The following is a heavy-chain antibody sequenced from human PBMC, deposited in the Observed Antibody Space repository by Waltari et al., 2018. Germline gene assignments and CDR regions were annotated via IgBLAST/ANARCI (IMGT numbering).Heavy chain of an antibody. V-gene: IGHV1-2*06. J-gene: IGHJ4*02. Sequence: QVQLVQSGAEVKKPGASVTVSCKASGYTFTGYYMHWVRQAPGQGLEWMGRSNPNSGGTNYAQKVQGRVTMTRDTSISTAYMELSRLRSDDTAVYYCAREPHCGGDCYHFDYWGQGTLVTVSS. CDR2: SNPNSGGT. CDR1: GYTFTGYY. D-gene: IGHD2-21*01. CDR3: AREPHCGGDCYHFDY.